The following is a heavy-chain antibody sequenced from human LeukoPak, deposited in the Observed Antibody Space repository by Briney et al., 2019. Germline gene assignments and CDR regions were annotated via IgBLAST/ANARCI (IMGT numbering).Heavy chain of an antibody. Sequence: GGSLRLSCAASGFTFSSYTMSWVRQAPGKGLEWVSVIYSGGSTYYADSVKGRFTISRDNSKNTLYLQMNSLRAEDTAVYYCARERNRAVDYWGQGTLVTVSS. CDR1: GFTFSSYT. J-gene: IGHJ4*02. V-gene: IGHV3-53*01. CDR2: IYSGGST. CDR3: ARERNRAVDY.